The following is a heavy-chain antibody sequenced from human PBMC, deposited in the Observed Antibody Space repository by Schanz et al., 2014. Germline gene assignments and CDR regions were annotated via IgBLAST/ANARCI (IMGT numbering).Heavy chain of an antibody. J-gene: IGHJ4*02. V-gene: IGHV3-48*01. CDR3: ARGGGRSHYRLDY. Sequence: EVQLVESGGGLIQPGGSLRLSCAASGFGFSSYSMNWVRQAPGKGLEWVSYISGSSRTIYYADSMKGRFTVSRDNAENALYLQMNSLRAEDTGLYFCARGGGRSHYRLDYWGQGTLVTVSS. D-gene: IGHD1-26*01. CDR2: ISGSSRTI. CDR1: GFGFSSYS.